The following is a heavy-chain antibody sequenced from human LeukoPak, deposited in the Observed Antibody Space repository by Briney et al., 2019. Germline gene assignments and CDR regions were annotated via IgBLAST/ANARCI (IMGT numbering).Heavy chain of an antibody. J-gene: IGHJ4*02. CDR2: ISSSGSTI. CDR1: GFTFSDYY. D-gene: IGHD3-3*01. Sequence: PGGSLRLSCAASGFTFSDYYMSWIRQAPGKGLEWISYISSSGSTIYYADSVKGRFTISRDNAKNSLYLQMNSLRAEDTALYYCAREGAYYDFWSGYSYFDYWGQGTLVTVSS. CDR3: AREGAYYDFWSGYSYFDY. V-gene: IGHV3-11*01.